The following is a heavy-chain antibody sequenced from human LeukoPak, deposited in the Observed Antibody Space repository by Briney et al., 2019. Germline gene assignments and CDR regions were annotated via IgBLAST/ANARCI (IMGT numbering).Heavy chain of an antibody. CDR1: GGTFSSYA. Sequence: SVKVSCKASGGTFSSYAISWVRQAPGQGLEWMGGIIPIFGTANYAQKFQGRVTITADKSTSTAYMELSSLRSEDTAVYYCARTLGVVPAAGGLYDAFDIWGQGTMVTVSS. J-gene: IGHJ3*02. CDR3: ARTLGVVPAAGGLYDAFDI. CDR2: IIPIFGTA. D-gene: IGHD2-2*01. V-gene: IGHV1-69*06.